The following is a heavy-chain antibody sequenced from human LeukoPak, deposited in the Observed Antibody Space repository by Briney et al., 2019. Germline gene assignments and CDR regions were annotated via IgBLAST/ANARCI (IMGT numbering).Heavy chain of an antibody. J-gene: IGHJ5*02. D-gene: IGHD6-19*01. CDR3: ARQGYDSGLYWFDP. CDR2: LYYRET. V-gene: IGHV4-39*01. CDR1: GDSIGDPRWF. Sequence: SETLSLTCTVSGDSIGDPRWFWGFIRRSPGKGLEWIVSLYYRETFYNPSLKSRLTISSDTSKNQFSLKLSSVTAADTALYYCARQGYDSGLYWFDPWGQGTRVTVSS.